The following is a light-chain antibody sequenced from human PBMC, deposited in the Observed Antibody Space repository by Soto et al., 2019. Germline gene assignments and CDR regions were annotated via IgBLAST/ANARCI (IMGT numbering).Light chain of an antibody. J-gene: IGLJ3*02. Sequence: QSALTQPAFVSGSPGQSITISCTRTSSDVGGYNYVSWCQQHPGKAPKLMIYEVSNRPSGVSNRFSGSKSGNTASLTISGLQAEDEADYYCSSYTSSNTLVFGGGTKVTVL. CDR3: SSYTSSNTLV. CDR2: EVS. V-gene: IGLV2-14*01. CDR1: SSDVGGYNY.